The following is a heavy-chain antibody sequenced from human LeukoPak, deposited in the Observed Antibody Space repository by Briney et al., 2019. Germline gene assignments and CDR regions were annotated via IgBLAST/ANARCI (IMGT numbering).Heavy chain of an antibody. CDR1: GFTFSSYD. J-gene: IGHJ4*02. V-gene: IGHV3-21*01. CDR3: ARGYRSSTSCYSSSFSLYYFDY. D-gene: IGHD2-2*01. CDR2: IISSSNYI. Sequence: GGSLRLSCAASGFTFSSYDMNWVRQAPGKGLEWVSSIISSSNYIYYADSVKGRFTISRDNAKNSLYLQMNSLRAEDTAVYYCARGYRSSTSCYSSSFSLYYFDYWGQGTLVTVSS.